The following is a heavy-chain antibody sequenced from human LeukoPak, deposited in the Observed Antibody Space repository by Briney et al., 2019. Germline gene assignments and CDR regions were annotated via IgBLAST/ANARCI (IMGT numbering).Heavy chain of an antibody. V-gene: IGHV4-39*01. CDR1: GGSISSSSYY. CDR3: ARLVVAGNYFDY. CDR2: IYYSGST. D-gene: IGHD2-15*01. Sequence: SETLPLTCTVSGGSISSSSYYWGWIRQPPGKGLEWIGSIYYSGSTYYNPSLKSRVTISVDTSKNQFSLKLSSVTAADTAVYYCARLVVAGNYFDYWGQGTLVTVSS. J-gene: IGHJ4*02.